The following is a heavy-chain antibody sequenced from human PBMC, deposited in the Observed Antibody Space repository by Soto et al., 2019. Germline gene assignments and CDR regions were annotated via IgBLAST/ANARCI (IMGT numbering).Heavy chain of an antibody. CDR3: ASLVRGVTAAYYYYYGMDV. CDR2: INHSGST. J-gene: IGHJ6*02. D-gene: IGHD3-10*01. CDR1: GGSFSGYY. V-gene: IGHV4-34*01. Sequence: SETLSLTCAVYGGSFSGYYWSWIRQPPGKGLEWIGEINHSGSTNYNPSLKSRVTISVDTSKNQFSLKLSSVTAADTAVYYCASLVRGVTAAYYYYYGMDVWGQGTTVTVSS.